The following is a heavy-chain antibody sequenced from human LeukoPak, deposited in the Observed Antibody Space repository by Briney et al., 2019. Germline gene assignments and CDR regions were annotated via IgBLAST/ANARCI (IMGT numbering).Heavy chain of an antibody. D-gene: IGHD3-3*01. CDR1: GGSISSYY. V-gene: IGHV4-59*01. CDR2: IYHSGST. Sequence: SETLSLTCTVSGGSISSYYWSWIRQPPGKGLEWIGYIYHSGSTNYSPSLKSRVTISVDTSKNQFSLKLSSVTAADTAVYYCARARSSGYYYDYWGQGTLVTVSS. J-gene: IGHJ4*02. CDR3: ARARSSGYYYDY.